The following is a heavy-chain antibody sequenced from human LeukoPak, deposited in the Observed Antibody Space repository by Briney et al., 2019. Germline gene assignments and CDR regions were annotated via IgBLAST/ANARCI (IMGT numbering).Heavy chain of an antibody. J-gene: IGHJ4*02. CDR1: GYTFTGYY. Sequence: ASVKVSCKASGYTFTGYYMHWVRQAPGQGLEWMGWINPNSGGTNYAQKFQGRVTMTRDTSISTDYMELSSLRSDDTAVYYCARDQGQHFASELDYWGQGTLVTVSS. CDR2: INPNSGGT. CDR3: ARDQGQHFASELDY. V-gene: IGHV1-2*02. D-gene: IGHD3-3*02.